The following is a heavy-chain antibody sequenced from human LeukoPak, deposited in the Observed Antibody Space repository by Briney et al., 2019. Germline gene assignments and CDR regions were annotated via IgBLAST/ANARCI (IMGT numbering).Heavy chain of an antibody. CDR3: AKDDSGGYYPYYGMDV. V-gene: IGHV3-23*01. CDR1: GFTFSSYA. Sequence: GGSLRLSCAASGFTFSSYAMSWVRQAPGKGLEWVSGISGSGGSTYYADSVKGRFTISRDNSKNILCLQMNSLRAENTAVYYCAKDDSGGYYPYYGMDVWGQGTTVTVSS. J-gene: IGHJ6*02. CDR2: ISGSGGST. D-gene: IGHD3-22*01.